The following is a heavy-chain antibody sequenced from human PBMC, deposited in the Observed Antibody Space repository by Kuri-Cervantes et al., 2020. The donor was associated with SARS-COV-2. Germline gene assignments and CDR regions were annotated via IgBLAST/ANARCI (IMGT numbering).Heavy chain of an antibody. D-gene: IGHD3-3*01. CDR1: VFTFSDYY. Sequence: LSLTCAASVFTFSDYYMSWIRQAPGKGLEWVSYISSSGSTIYYADSVKGRFTISRDNAKNSLYLQMNSLRAEDTAVYYCARRLEYDFWSGPLDAFDIWGQGTMVTVSS. J-gene: IGHJ3*02. CDR2: ISSSGSTI. V-gene: IGHV3-11*04. CDR3: ARRLEYDFWSGPLDAFDI.